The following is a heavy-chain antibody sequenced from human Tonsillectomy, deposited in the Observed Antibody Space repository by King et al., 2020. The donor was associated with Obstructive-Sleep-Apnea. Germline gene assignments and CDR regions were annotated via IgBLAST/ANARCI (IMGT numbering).Heavy chain of an antibody. Sequence: QLVQSGAEVKKPGESLKISCQGSGDSLTSYWIGWVRQMPGKGLEWMGIIYPGDSGTRYSPSFQGQVTISADKSISTAYLQWNSLKASDTAMYYCARIQYTYAAGAQGGSFDDWGQGTLVTVSS. J-gene: IGHJ4*02. D-gene: IGHD3-16*01. V-gene: IGHV5-51*01. CDR2: IYPGDSGT. CDR3: ARIQYTYAAGAQGGSFDD. CDR1: GDSLTSYW.